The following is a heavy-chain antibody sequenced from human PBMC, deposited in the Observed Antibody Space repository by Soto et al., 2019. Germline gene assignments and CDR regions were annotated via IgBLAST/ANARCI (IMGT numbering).Heavy chain of an antibody. CDR1: GFTFSSYA. V-gene: IGHV3-30-3*01. J-gene: IGHJ6*02. CDR3: ARGGYYYGMDV. D-gene: IGHD2-15*01. CDR2: ISYDGSNK. Sequence: QVHLVEFGGGVVQPGRSLRLTCAASGFTFSSYAMHWVRQAPGKGLEWVAVISYDGSNKYYADSVKGRFTISRDNSKNTLYLQMNSLRAEDTAVYYCARGGYYYGMDVWGQGTTVTVSS.